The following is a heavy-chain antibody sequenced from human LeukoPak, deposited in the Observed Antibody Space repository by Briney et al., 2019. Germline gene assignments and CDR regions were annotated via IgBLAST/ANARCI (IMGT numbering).Heavy chain of an antibody. D-gene: IGHD2-2*02. V-gene: IGHV4-38-2*01. J-gene: IGHJ4*02. Sequence: TASETLSLTCAVSGYSISSGYYWGWIRQPPGKGLEWIGSIYHSGSTYYNPSLKSRVTISVDTSRNQFSLKLSSVAAADTAVYYCARHSCSSTSCYIFDYWGQGTLVTVSS. CDR2: IYHSGST. CDR1: GYSISSGYY. CDR3: ARHSCSSTSCYIFDY.